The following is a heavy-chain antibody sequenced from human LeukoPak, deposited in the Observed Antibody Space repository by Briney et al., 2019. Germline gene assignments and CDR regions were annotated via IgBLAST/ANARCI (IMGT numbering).Heavy chain of an antibody. CDR3: ARVPPYDILTGYYNYGMDV. CDR1: GGSISSGDYY. V-gene: IGHV4-30-4*01. CDR2: IYYSGST. Sequence: SETLSLTCTVSGGSISSGDYYWSWIRQPPGKGLEWIGYIYYSGSTYYNPSLKSRVTISVDTSKNQFPLKLSSVTAADTAVYYCARVPPYDILTGYYNYGMDVWGQGATVTVSS. J-gene: IGHJ6*02. D-gene: IGHD3-9*01.